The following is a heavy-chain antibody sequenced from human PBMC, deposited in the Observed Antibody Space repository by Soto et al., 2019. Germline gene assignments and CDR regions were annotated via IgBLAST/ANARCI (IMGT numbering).Heavy chain of an antibody. D-gene: IGHD3-10*01. CDR1: GFTFSGYA. Sequence: SLRLSCAASGFTFSGYAMNWVRQAPGKGLEWVSTISGGGGPTDYADSVKGRFTISRDNSKNTLYLQMNSLRAEDTAVYYCAKASGQWPDWGQGTLVTVSS. CDR3: AKASGQWPD. CDR2: ISGGGGPT. J-gene: IGHJ4*02. V-gene: IGHV3-23*01.